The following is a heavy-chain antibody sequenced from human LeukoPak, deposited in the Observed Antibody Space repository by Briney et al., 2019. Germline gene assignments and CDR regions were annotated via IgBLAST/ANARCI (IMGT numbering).Heavy chain of an antibody. J-gene: IGHJ4*02. CDR3: ASLNVDTAY. V-gene: IGHV4-30-4*01. CDR1: GGSISSGNYY. CDR2: IYYSGST. D-gene: IGHD5-18*01. Sequence: SETLSLTCTVSGGSISSGNYYWSWIRQPPGKGLGWIGYIYYSGSTYYNPSLKSRVTLSVDTSKNQFSLKLSSVTAADTAVYYCASLNVDTAYWGQGTLVTVSS.